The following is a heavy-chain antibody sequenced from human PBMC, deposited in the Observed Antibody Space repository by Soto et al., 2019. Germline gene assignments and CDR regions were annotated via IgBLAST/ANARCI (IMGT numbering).Heavy chain of an antibody. V-gene: IGHV4-31*03. J-gene: IGHJ4*02. CDR2: IYYSGST. CDR3: ARDYHDYGDYPPNYYFDY. Sequence: QVQLQESGPGLVKPSQTLSLTCTVSGGSISSGGYYWSWIRQHPGKGLEWIGYIYYSGSTYYDPCLRSRVSISVDTAKNQCSLKLSSVTAADTAVYYCARDYHDYGDYPPNYYFDYWGQGTLVTVSS. CDR1: GGSISSGGYY. D-gene: IGHD4-17*01.